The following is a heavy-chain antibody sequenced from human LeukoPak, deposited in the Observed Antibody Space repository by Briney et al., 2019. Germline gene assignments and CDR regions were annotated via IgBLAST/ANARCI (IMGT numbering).Heavy chain of an antibody. CDR3: AAAPPGTFMDV. Sequence: GTSVKVSCKASGFTSTSSAVQWVRQARGQRLEWIGWIVVGSGNTNYAQKFQERVTITRDMSTSTAYMELSSLRSEDTAVYYCAAAPPGTFMDVWGQGTTVTVSS. J-gene: IGHJ6*02. D-gene: IGHD6-13*01. CDR1: GFTSTSSA. CDR2: IVVGSGNT. V-gene: IGHV1-58*01.